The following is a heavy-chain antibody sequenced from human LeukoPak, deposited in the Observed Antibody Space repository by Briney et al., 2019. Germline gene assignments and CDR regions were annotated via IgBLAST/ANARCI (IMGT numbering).Heavy chain of an antibody. CDR3: VNTLWNPTYSSSWSEY. CDR2: IHHSGST. Sequence: SETLSLTCAVSGYSISSGYYWGWIRQPPGKGLGWIGSIHHSGSTYYNPSLKSRVIISVDTSKNQFSLKLSSVTAADTAVYYCVNTLWNPTYSSSWSEYWGQGTLVTVSS. V-gene: IGHV4-38-2*01. D-gene: IGHD6-13*01. CDR1: GYSISSGYY. J-gene: IGHJ4*02.